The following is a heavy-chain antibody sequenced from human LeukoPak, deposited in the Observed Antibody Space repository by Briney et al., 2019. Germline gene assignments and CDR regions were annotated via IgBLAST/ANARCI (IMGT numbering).Heavy chain of an antibody. CDR3: ASFHDDTTGYYYVDAFDI. J-gene: IGHJ3*02. CDR1: GYAFTGHY. Sequence: ASVKVSCKASGYAFTGHYMHWVRQAPGQGHEWMGWIDPNSGGTNYAQKFQGRVTMTRDTSISTAYMELSRLRSDDTAVYYCASFHDDTTGYYYVDAFDIWGQGTLVTVSS. D-gene: IGHD3-22*01. CDR2: IDPNSGGT. V-gene: IGHV1-2*02.